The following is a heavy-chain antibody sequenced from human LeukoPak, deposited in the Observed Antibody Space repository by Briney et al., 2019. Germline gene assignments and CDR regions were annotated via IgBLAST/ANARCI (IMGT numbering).Heavy chain of an antibody. CDR1: GFTFSSYA. D-gene: IGHD3-9*01. J-gene: IGHJ4*02. CDR2: ISGSGGST. CDR3: ARSSNYDILTGYSYYFDY. Sequence: PGGSLRLSCAASGFTFSSYAMSWVRQAPGKGLEWVSTISGSGGSTYYADSVKGRFTKSRDNSKNTLCLQMNSLRAEDTAVYYCARSSNYDILTGYSYYFDYWGQGTLVTVSS. V-gene: IGHV3-23*01.